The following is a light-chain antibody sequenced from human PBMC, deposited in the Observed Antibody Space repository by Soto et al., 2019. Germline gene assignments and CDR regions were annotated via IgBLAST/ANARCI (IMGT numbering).Light chain of an antibody. V-gene: IGKV3-20*01. J-gene: IGKJ2*01. CDR1: QSVSSSY. CDR2: GAS. CDR3: QQYGSSRYT. Sequence: EIVLTQSPGTLSLSPGERATLSCRASQSVSSSYLAWYQQKPGQAPRLLIYGASSRATGIPDRFSGSGPGTDFTLTISRLETQDFGVYYCQQYGSSRYTFGQGTKLAIK.